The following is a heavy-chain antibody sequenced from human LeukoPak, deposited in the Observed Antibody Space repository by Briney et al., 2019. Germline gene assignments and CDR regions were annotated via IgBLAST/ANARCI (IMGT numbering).Heavy chain of an antibody. CDR1: GYTFTSYG. D-gene: IGHD2-15*01. J-gene: IGHJ4*02. CDR3: ARGARYCSGGSCYSAHDY. CDR2: INAGNGNT. Sequence: GASVKVSCKASGYTFTSYGLSWVRQAPGQRLEWMGWINAGNGNTKYSQKFQGRVTITRDTSASTAYMELSSLRSEDTAVYYCARGARYCSGGSCYSAHDYWGQGTLVTVSS. V-gene: IGHV1-3*01.